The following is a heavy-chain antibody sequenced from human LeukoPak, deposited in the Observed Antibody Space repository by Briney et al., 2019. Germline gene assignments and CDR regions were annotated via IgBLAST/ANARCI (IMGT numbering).Heavy chain of an antibody. D-gene: IGHD6-13*01. CDR2: FDPEDGET. V-gene: IGHV1-24*01. J-gene: IGHJ4*02. CDR1: GYTLTELS. CDR3: ATDLGQQLVLDY. Sequence: ASVKVSCKVSGYTLTELSMHWVRQAPGKGLEWMGGFDPEDGETIYAQKFQGRVTMTEDTSTVAAYMELSSLRSEDTAVYYCATDLGQQLVLDYWGQGTLVTVSS.